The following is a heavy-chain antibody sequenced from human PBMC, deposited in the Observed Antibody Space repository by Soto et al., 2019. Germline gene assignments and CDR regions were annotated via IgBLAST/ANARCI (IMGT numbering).Heavy chain of an antibody. J-gene: IGHJ4*02. Sequence: QVQLVESGGGVVQPGRSLRLSCAASGFTFSSYAMHWVRQAPGKGLEWVAVISYDGSNKYYADSVKGRFTISRDTSKNTLYLQMHSLGAEDTAVYYCATLPIQGEESVWFGEFWVPQNYFDYWGQGTQDTVSS. CDR3: ATLPIQGEESVWFGEFWVPQNYFDY. CDR2: ISYDGSNK. V-gene: IGHV3-30-3*01. CDR1: GFTFSSYA. D-gene: IGHD3-10*01.